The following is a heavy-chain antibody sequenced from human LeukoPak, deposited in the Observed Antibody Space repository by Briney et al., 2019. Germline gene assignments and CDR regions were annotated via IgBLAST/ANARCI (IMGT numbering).Heavy chain of an antibody. CDR1: GGSISSYY. CDR2: INHSGST. V-gene: IGHV4-34*01. Sequence: SETLSLTCTVSGGSISSYYWSWIRRPPGKGLEWIGEINHSGSTNYNPSLKSRVTISVDTSKNQFSLKLSSVTAADTAVYYCARATYDFWSGYYTCPWFDPWGQGTLVTVSS. J-gene: IGHJ5*02. CDR3: ARATYDFWSGYYTCPWFDP. D-gene: IGHD3-3*01.